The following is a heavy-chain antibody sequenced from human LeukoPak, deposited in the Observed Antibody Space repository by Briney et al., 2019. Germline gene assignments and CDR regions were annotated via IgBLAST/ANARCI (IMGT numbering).Heavy chain of an antibody. J-gene: IGHJ5*02. D-gene: IGHD2-2*01. V-gene: IGHV3-73*01. Sequence: GGSLRLSCAASGFTFSGPAMHWVRQASGKGLEWVGRIRSKANSYATAYAASVKGRFTISRDDSKNTAYLQMNSLKTEDTAVYYCTRGDYCSSTSCYSYNWFDPWGQGTLVTVSS. CDR2: IRSKANSYAT. CDR3: TRGDYCSSTSCYSYNWFDP. CDR1: GFTFSGPA.